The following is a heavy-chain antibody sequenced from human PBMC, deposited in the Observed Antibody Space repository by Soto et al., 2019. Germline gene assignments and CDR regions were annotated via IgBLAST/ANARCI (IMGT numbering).Heavy chain of an antibody. Sequence: QVQLQESGPGLVKPSGTLSLTCAVSGDSISNSRWWTWVRQPPGKGLEWIGDIFHSGDTNYNPSLKSRVFISVDKSQNQFSLTVSSVTAADTAVYYSAYSTGWYRHDVWGQGTLVTVSS. CDR2: IFHSGDT. CDR3: AYSTGWYRHDV. CDR1: GDSISNSRW. V-gene: IGHV4-4*02. D-gene: IGHD6-19*01. J-gene: IGHJ3*01.